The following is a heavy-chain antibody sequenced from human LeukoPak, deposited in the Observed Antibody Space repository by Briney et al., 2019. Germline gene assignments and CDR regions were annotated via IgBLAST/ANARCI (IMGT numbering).Heavy chain of an antibody. CDR1: GFTVSSDC. D-gene: IGHD3-10*01. Sequence: GGSLRLSCAASGFTVSSDCVSWVRQAPGKGLEWVSVIYSGGSTYYADSVKGRFTISRDNSKNTVYLQMNSLRAEDTAVYYCAREPHYSSGGVFDYWGQGTLVTVSS. J-gene: IGHJ4*02. CDR3: AREPHYSSGGVFDY. V-gene: IGHV3-53*01. CDR2: IYSGGST.